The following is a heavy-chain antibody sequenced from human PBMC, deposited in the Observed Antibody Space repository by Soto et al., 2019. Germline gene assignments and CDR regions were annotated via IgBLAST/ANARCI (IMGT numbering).Heavy chain of an antibody. J-gene: IGHJ4*02. Sequence: PGXSRRLSCGASGFRFGSYWMSWVRQAPGKGVEWVAKMXQDGSXKYYVGCVKGXXAITRDNXXNSIYLQMNSLKVDDSAVYFCARDSSGWQPLDFCGQETLVTVSS. V-gene: IGHV3-7*01. CDR3: ARDSSGWQPLDF. CDR1: GFRFGSYW. CDR2: MXQDGSXK. D-gene: IGHD6-19*01.